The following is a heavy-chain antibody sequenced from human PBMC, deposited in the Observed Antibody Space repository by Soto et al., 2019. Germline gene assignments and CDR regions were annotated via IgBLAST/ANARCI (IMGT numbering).Heavy chain of an antibody. CDR2: IWYDGSNK. CDR3: ARQISSSGSYYIRYGMDV. D-gene: IGHD3-10*01. CDR1: GFTFSSYG. Sequence: GGSLRLSCAASGFTFSSYGMHWVRQAPGKGLEWVAVIWYDGSNKYYADSVKGRFTISRDNSKNTLYLQMNSLRAGDTAVYYCARQISSSGSYYIRYGMDVWGQGTTVTVSS. J-gene: IGHJ6*02. V-gene: IGHV3-33*01.